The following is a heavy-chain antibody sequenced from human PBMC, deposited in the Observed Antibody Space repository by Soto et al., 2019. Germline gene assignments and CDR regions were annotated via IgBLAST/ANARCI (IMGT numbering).Heavy chain of an antibody. V-gene: IGHV4-34*01. CDR3: ARGPDYYDSSGYPA. CDR2: INHSGST. J-gene: IGHJ4*02. CDR1: GGSFSGYY. Sequence: SETLSLTFAVYGGSFSGYYWSWIRQPPGKGLEWIGEINHSGSTNYNPSLKSRVTISVDTSKNQFSLKLSSVTAADTAVYYCARGPDYYDSSGYPAWGQGTLVTVSS. D-gene: IGHD3-22*01.